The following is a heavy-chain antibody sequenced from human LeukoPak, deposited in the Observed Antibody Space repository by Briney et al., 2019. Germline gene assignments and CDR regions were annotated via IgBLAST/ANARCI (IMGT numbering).Heavy chain of an antibody. CDR3: ARGGGLVVVPAAYNWFDP. CDR1: GRSFSGYY. J-gene: IGHJ5*02. V-gene: IGHV4-34*01. Sequence: SETLSLTCAVYGRSFSGYYWSWIRQPPGKGLEWIGEINHSGSTNYNPSLKSRVTISVDTSKNQFSLKLSSVTAADTAVYYCARGGGLVVVPAAYNWFDPWGQGTLVTVSS. CDR2: INHSGST. D-gene: IGHD2-2*01.